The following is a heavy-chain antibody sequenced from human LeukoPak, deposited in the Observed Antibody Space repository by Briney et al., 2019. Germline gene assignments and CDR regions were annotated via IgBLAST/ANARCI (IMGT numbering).Heavy chain of an antibody. J-gene: IGHJ4*02. V-gene: IGHV4-39*06. Sequence: SETLSVTCTVSRGSICSRSYYWGWIRRPPGKGLEWIGTIYYSGSTYYNPYLKSRVTISVDTSKNQFPLKLSSVTAADTAVYYCARLSDILTGTFDYWGQGTLVTVSS. CDR1: RGSICSRSYY. CDR2: IYYSGST. CDR3: ARLSDILTGTFDY. D-gene: IGHD3-9*01.